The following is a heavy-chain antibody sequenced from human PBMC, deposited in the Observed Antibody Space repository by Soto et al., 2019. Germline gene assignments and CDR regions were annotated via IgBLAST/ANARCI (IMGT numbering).Heavy chain of an antibody. CDR1: GFTFSSYA. D-gene: IGHD5-12*01. CDR2: ISSNGFRT. V-gene: IGHV3-64D*06. Sequence: VGSLRLSCSVSGFTFSSYAMHWVRQTPGTGLEYISTISSNGFRTNYADSVKGRFTISRDNSKKTLYLQMSSLRTEDTAVYYCVKDILVGGYGVLDYWGQGTLVTVSS. CDR3: VKDILVGGYGVLDY. J-gene: IGHJ4*02.